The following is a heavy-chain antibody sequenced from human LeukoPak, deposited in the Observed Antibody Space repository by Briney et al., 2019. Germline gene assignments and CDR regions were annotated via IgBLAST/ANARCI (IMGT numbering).Heavy chain of an antibody. CDR1: GYTFTSYD. V-gene: IGHV1-8*01. J-gene: IGHJ6*02. D-gene: IGHD3-3*01. CDR2: MNPNSGNT. CDR3: ARGGRFLLYYYYYGMDV. Sequence: ASVKVSCKASGYTFTSYDINWVRQATGQGLEWMGWMNPNSGNTGYAQTFQGRVTMTRNPSISTAYMELSSLRSEDTAVYYCARGGRFLLYYYYYGMDVWGQGTTVTVSS.